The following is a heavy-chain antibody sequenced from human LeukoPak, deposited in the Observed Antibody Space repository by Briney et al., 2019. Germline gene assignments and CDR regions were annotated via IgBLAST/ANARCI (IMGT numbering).Heavy chain of an antibody. J-gene: IGHJ5*02. Sequence: PGGSLRLSCAASGFTVSSNYMSWVRQAPGKGLEWVSVIYSDDNTYYADSVKGRFTVSRDNAKNTLYLQMDSLTVEDTAIYYCARDPRNKGLDPWGQGTPVTVSS. CDR3: ARDPRNKGLDP. CDR2: IYSDDNT. V-gene: IGHV3-53*01. CDR1: GFTVSSNY.